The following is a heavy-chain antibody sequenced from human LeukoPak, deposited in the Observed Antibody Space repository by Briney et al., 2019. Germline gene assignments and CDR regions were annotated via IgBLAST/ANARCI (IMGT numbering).Heavy chain of an antibody. V-gene: IGHV1-3*01. CDR3: ASLGAAAAGGDWFDP. J-gene: IGHJ5*02. Sequence: ASVKVSCKASGYTFSSYAMHWVRQAPGQRLEWMGWINAGNGNTKYSQKFQGRVTITRDTSASTAYMELSSLRSEDTAVYYSASLGAAAAGGDWFDPWGQGTLVTVSS. CDR1: GYTFSSYA. D-gene: IGHD6-13*01. CDR2: INAGNGNT.